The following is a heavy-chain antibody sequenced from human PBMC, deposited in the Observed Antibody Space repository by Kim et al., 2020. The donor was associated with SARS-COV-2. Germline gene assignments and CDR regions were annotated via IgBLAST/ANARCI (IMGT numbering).Heavy chain of an antibody. D-gene: IGHD1-26*01. CDR3: ARGSGRPPYYYYGMDV. Sequence: KFKGRVTITADESTSTAYMELSSLRSEDTAVYYCARGSGRPPYYYYGMDVWGQGTTVTVSS. J-gene: IGHJ6*02. V-gene: IGHV1-69*01.